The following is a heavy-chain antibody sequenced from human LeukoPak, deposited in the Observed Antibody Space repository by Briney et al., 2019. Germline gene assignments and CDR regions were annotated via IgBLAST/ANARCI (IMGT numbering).Heavy chain of an antibody. V-gene: IGHV3-48*02. CDR3: ARLNAEDY. Sequence: GGSLRLSCAASGFTFSSYSMNWVRQAPGKGLEWVSYISSSSSTIYYADSVKGRFTISRDNAKNSLYPQMSSLRDEDTAVYYCARLNAEDYWGQGTLVTVSS. CDR1: GFTFSSYS. J-gene: IGHJ4*02. CDR2: ISSSSSTI.